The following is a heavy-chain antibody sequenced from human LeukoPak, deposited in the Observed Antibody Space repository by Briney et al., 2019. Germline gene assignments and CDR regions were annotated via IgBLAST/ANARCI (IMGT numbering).Heavy chain of an antibody. J-gene: IGHJ5*02. CDR1: GGSISSYY. V-gene: IGHV4-4*07. CDR2: IYTSGST. D-gene: IGHD3-9*01. CDR3: ARGAGILTGYSPPRWFDP. Sequence: PSETLSLTCTVSGGSISSYYWSWIRQPAGKGLEWIGRIYTSGSTNYNPSLKSRVTMSVDTSKNQFSLKLSSVTAADMAVYYCARGAGILTGYSPPRWFDPWGQGTLVTVSS.